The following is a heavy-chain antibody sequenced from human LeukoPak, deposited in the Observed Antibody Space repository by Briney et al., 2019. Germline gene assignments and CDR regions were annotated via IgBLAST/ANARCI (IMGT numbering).Heavy chain of an antibody. CDR2: ISSGSGYI. CDR1: GFTFSAYS. D-gene: IGHD3-10*01. V-gene: IGHV3-21*01. CDR3: ARGGSGRTQDDAFDI. Sequence: GGTLRLSCAASGFTFSAYSMNWVRQAPGKGLEWVSSISSGSGYIYYADSVKGRFTISRDNAKNSLHLQMNSLRAEDTAVYYCARGGSGRTQDDAFDIWGQGTMVTVSS. J-gene: IGHJ3*02.